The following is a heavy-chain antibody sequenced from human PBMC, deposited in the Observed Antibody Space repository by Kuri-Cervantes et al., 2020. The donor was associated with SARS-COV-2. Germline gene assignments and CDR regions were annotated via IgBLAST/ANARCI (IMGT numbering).Heavy chain of an antibody. CDR1: GGSISSYY. CDR3: ARENLNDYDYIWGSYRELDY. J-gene: IGHJ4*01. V-gene: IGHV4-4*07. Sequence: SETLSLTCTVSGGSISSYYWSWIRQPAGTGQEWIWRIYTSGSTNYNPYLKSRVTMSVDTSKNQFPLKLSSVTAADTAVYYCARENLNDYDYIWGSYRELDYWGQGTPVTVSS. D-gene: IGHD3-16*02. CDR2: IYTSGST.